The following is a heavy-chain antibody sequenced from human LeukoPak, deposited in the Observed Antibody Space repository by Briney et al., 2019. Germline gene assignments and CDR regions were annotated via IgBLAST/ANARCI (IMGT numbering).Heavy chain of an antibody. V-gene: IGHV3-53*05. J-gene: IGHJ6*02. CDR2: IYSGGNT. CDR3: AKDIRAGGNTMVRGVINGDGMDV. CDR1: GFSVSNYY. D-gene: IGHD3-10*01. Sequence: GGSLSLSCAASGFSVSNYYMSWVRQAPGKGLEWVSVIYSGGNTYYTDSVKGRFTISRDNARNSLYLQMNSLRAEDTALYYCAKDIRAGGNTMVRGVINGDGMDVWGQGTTVTVSS.